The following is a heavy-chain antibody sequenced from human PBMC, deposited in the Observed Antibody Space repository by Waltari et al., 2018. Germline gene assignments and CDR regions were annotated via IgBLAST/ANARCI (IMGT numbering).Heavy chain of an antibody. CDR1: GLPFSSYG. CDR3: AKELWFREPPFGY. CDR2: IRYDGSNK. D-gene: IGHD3-10*01. J-gene: IGHJ4*02. V-gene: IGHV3-30*02. Sequence: QVQLVESGGGVVQPGGSLRLSCAASGLPFSSYGMHWVRQAPGKGLEWVAFIRYDGSNKYYADSVKGRFTISRDNSKNTLYLQMNSLRAEDTAVYYCAKELWFREPPFGYWGQGTLVTVSS.